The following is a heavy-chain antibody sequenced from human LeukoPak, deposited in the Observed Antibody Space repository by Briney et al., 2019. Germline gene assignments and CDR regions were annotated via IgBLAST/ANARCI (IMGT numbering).Heavy chain of an antibody. V-gene: IGHV4-59*08. J-gene: IGHJ6*03. CDR3: ARQMDTAMVTGHYYYYMDV. D-gene: IGHD5-18*01. CDR1: GGSISSYY. CDR2: IYYSGST. Sequence: SEPLSLTCTVSGGSISSYYWSWIRQPPGKGLEWIGYIYYSGSTNYNPSLKSRVTISVDTSKNQFSLKLSSVTAADTAVYYCARQMDTAMVTGHYYYYMDVWGKGTTVTVSS.